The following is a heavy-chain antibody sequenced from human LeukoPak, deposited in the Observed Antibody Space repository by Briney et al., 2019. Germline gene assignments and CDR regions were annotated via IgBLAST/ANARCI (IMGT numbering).Heavy chain of an antibody. CDR3: RRGTVTTANFDW. Sequence: SETLSLTCTVSGGSITNYYWTWIRQPAGKGLEWIGRIYSSGTTTYNPSLRSRVDMSVDTSKNQFSLTLSSVTAADAAVYYCRRGTVTTANFDWWGQGTLVTVSS. V-gene: IGHV4-4*07. D-gene: IGHD4-17*01. J-gene: IGHJ4*02. CDR1: GGSITNYY. CDR2: IYSSGTT.